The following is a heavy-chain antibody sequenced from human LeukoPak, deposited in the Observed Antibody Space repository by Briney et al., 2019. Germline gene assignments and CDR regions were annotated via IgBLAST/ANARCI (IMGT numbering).Heavy chain of an antibody. V-gene: IGHV4-59*08. Sequence: SETLSLTCTVSGGSISRYYWSWIRQPPGKGLEWIGYIYYSGSTNYNPSLKSRVTISVDTSKNQFSLKLSSVTAADTAVYYCARHYYDSSGYYVPGFFDYWGQGTLVIVSS. D-gene: IGHD3-22*01. CDR3: ARHYYDSSGYYVPGFFDY. J-gene: IGHJ4*02. CDR2: IYYSGST. CDR1: GGSISRYY.